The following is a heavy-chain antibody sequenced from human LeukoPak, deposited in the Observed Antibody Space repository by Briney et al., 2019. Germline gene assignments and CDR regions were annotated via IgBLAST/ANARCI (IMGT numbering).Heavy chain of an antibody. CDR1: GFTVSSNY. D-gene: IGHD3-10*01. Sequence: GGSLRLSCAASGFTVSSNYMSWVRQAPGKGLEWVSVIYSGGSTYYADSVKGRFTISRDNSKNTLYLQMNSLRAEDPAVYYCARDRDMTEYYFDYWGQGTLVTVSS. CDR3: ARDRDMTEYYFDY. V-gene: IGHV3-66*01. J-gene: IGHJ4*02. CDR2: IYSGGST.